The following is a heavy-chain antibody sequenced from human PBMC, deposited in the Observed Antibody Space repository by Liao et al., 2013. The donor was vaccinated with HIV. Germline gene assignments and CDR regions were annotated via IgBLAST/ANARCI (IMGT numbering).Heavy chain of an antibody. CDR2: INDSGRT. Sequence: QVQVQQWGAGLVKPSETLSLICGVYGGSFSGYYWSWIRQSPEKGLEWIGEINDSGRTKYNPSLESRVTISVDTSKNQFSLNLTSVTAADTAVYYCARGGSFFDLWGQGIPVTVSS. J-gene: IGHJ4*02. D-gene: IGHD5-12*01. V-gene: IGHV4-34*02. CDR1: GGSFSGYY. CDR3: ARGGSFFDL.